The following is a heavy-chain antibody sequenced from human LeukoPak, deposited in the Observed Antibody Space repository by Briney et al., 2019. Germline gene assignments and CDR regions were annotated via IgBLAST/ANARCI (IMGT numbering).Heavy chain of an antibody. D-gene: IGHD3-10*01. CDR3: ARDYNGDY. Sequence: GTSLRLSCAASGFQCRHYTMIWVHQAQGKGLERVALISYDGSNDYYADSVKGRFTISRDDSKNTVYLQMNSLRAEDTALYYCARDYNGDYWGQGTLVTVSS. V-gene: IGHV3-30*04. CDR2: ISYDGSND. CDR1: GFQCRHYT. J-gene: IGHJ4*02.